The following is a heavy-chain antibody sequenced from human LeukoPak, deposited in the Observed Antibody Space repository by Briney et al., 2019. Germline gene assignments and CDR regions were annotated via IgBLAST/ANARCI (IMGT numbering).Heavy chain of an antibody. CDR3: ARALYSYGYFDN. CDR2: IYSGGST. D-gene: IGHD5-18*01. CDR1: GFTVSSNY. J-gene: IGHJ4*02. V-gene: IGHV3-53*01. Sequence: GGSLRLSCAASGFTVSSNYMSWVRQAPGKGLEWVSVIYSGGSTYYADSVKGRFTISRDNSKNTLYLQMNRLRAEDTALYYCARALYSYGYFDNWGQGTLVTVSS.